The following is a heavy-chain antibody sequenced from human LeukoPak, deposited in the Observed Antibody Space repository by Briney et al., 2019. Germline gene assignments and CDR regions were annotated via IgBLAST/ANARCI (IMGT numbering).Heavy chain of an antibody. Sequence: PSETLSLTCAVYGGSFNGYYWNWIRQPPGKGLEWIGEINHSGNTNYNPSLKSRVIISVDTSKNQFSLKLNSVTAADTAVYYCAGVPDYGGNYSRTLNWFDPWGQGTLVSVSS. V-gene: IGHV4-34*01. D-gene: IGHD4-23*01. CDR2: INHSGNT. CDR3: AGVPDYGGNYSRTLNWFDP. CDR1: GGSFNGYY. J-gene: IGHJ5*02.